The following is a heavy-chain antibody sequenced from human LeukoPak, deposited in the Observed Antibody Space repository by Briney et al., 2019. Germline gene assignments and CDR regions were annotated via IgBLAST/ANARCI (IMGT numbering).Heavy chain of an antibody. V-gene: IGHV4-39*01. CDR3: ARRGYCSSTSCYEYWFDP. D-gene: IGHD2-2*01. J-gene: IGHJ5*02. CDR2: IYYSGST. Sequence: SETLSLTCTVSGGSISSSSYYWGRIRQPPGKGLEWIGIIYYSGSTYYNPSLKNRLTISVDTSKNQFSLKLSSVTATDTAVYYCARRGYCSSTSCYEYWFDPRGKGTLVTVSS. CDR1: GGSISSSSYY.